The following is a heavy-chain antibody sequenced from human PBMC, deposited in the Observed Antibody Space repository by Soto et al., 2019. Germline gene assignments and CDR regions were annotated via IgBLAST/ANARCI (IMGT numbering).Heavy chain of an antibody. CDR1: GFTFRNYA. V-gene: IGHV3-23*01. J-gene: IGHJ4*02. CDR2: VGGTDNNT. CDR3: AKRGPENNGWGFFDS. D-gene: IGHD6-19*01. Sequence: PGGSLRLSCAASGFTFRNYAMSWVRQAPGKGLEWVSAVGGTDNNTFYADSVQGRFTNSRDNSKNTVSLQMNSLRAEDTAVYYCAKRGPENNGWGFFDSWGQGTLVTVSS.